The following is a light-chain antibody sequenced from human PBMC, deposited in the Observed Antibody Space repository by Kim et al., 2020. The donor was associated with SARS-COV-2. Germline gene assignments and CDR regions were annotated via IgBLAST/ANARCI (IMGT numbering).Light chain of an antibody. CDR1: QSLLYSSNNMNY. V-gene: IGKV4-1*01. CDR2: WAS. Sequence: ATLNCKSSQSLLYSSNNMNYLTWYQQKPGQPPKLLIYWASTRESGVPDRFSGSGSGTEFTLTISSLQAEDVAVYFCQQYYSIPITFGQGTRLEIK. J-gene: IGKJ5*01. CDR3: QQYYSIPIT.